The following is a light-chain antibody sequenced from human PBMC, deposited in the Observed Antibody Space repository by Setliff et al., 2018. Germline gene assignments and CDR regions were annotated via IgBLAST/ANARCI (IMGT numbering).Light chain of an antibody. V-gene: IGLV2-14*01. CDR1: IADVGYLHY. CDR3: NSYTTSGIIL. CDR2: EVA. J-gene: IGLJ2*01. Sequence: QSALTQPASVSGSPGQSITISCTGTIADVGYLHYVSWYQQHPGKAPKLIIYEVATRASGVSDRFSGSKSGSTASLTISGVQTEDEADYYCNSYTTSGIILFGGGTK.